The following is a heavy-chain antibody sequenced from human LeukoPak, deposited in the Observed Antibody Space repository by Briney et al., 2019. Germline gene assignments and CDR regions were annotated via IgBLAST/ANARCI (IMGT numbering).Heavy chain of an antibody. V-gene: IGHV1-2*06. CDR1: GYTFTSYY. Sequence: RASVKVSCTASGYTFTSYYMHWVRQAPGQGLEWMGRINPNSGGTNYAQKFQGRVTMTRDTSISTAYMELSRLRSDDTAVYYCARERYFGSGNYYNANTDFDYWGQGTLVTVSS. J-gene: IGHJ4*02. CDR2: INPNSGGT. D-gene: IGHD3-10*01. CDR3: ARERYFGSGNYYNANTDFDY.